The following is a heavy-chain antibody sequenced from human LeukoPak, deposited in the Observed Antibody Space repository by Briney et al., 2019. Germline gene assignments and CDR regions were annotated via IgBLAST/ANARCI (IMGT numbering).Heavy chain of an antibody. V-gene: IGHV3-21*01. J-gene: IGHJ6*03. Sequence: SGWSLRLSCAASGFTFSSYSMNWVRQAPGKGLEWISSISSSSSYIYYADSVKGRFTISRDNAKNSLYLQMNSLRTEDTAVYYCARSGRHSSSWFSTWTGGEPYYYYMDVWGKGTTVTVSS. D-gene: IGHD6-13*01. CDR1: GFTFSSYS. CDR2: ISSSSSYI. CDR3: ARSGRHSSSWFSTWTGGEPYYYYMDV.